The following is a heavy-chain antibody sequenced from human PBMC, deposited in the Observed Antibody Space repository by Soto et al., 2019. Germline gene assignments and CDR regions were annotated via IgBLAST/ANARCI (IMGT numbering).Heavy chain of an antibody. J-gene: IGHJ6*02. CDR3: ARDWGTPGRGSAVGYYYHYGMDV. D-gene: IGHD6-19*01. CDR2: IKADGSEK. CDR1: EFTFNTYW. V-gene: IGHV3-7*05. Sequence: EVQLVESGGGLVQPGGSLRLSCLASEFTFNTYWMNWVRQAPGRGLEWVANIKADGSEKNYVDSVKGRFTISRDNAKNSLDLHMNSLRGEDTAVYFCARDWGTPGRGSAVGYYYHYGMDVWGQGTTVTVSS.